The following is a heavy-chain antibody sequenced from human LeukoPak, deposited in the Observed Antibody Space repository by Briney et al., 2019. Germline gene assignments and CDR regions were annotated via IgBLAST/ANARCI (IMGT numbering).Heavy chain of an antibody. V-gene: IGHV4-59*01. CDR3: ARGRSIAARLYYYYYMDV. D-gene: IGHD6-6*01. Sequence: PSETLSLTCTVSGGSISSYYWSWIRQPPGKGLEWIGYIYYSGSTNYNPSLKSRVNISVDTSKNQFSLKLSSVTAADTAVYYCARGRSIAARLYYYYYMDVWGKGTTVTVSS. J-gene: IGHJ6*03. CDR2: IYYSGST. CDR1: GGSISSYY.